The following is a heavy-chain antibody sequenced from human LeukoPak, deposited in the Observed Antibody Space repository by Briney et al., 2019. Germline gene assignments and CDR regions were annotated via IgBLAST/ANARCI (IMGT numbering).Heavy chain of an antibody. CDR1: GFTFRSYW. CDR2: IHSDGSST. D-gene: IGHD3-10*01. Sequence: LGGSLRLSCAASGFTFRSYWMHWVRHAPGKGLVWVSHIHSDGSSTSYADSVQGRFTISRDNAKNTLYLQMNSLRAEDTAVYYCARHNYGYDYWGQGTLVTVSS. V-gene: IGHV3-74*01. CDR3: ARHNYGYDY. J-gene: IGHJ4*02.